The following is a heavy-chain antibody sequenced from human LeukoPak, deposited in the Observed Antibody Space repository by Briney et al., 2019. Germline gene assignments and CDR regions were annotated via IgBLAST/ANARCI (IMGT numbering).Heavy chain of an antibody. D-gene: IGHD3-22*01. V-gene: IGHV3-23*01. J-gene: IGHJ6*02. CDR3: AKVRFDSSGYYYTYYYYGMDV. Sequence: GGSLRLSCAASGFTFSSYRMNWVRQAPGKGLEWVSGISGSGGDTYYADSVKGRFTVSRDNSKSTLYLQMTSLRAEDTAVYFCAKVRFDSSGYYYTYYYYGMDVWGQGTTVTVSS. CDR1: GFTFSSYR. CDR2: ISGSGGDT.